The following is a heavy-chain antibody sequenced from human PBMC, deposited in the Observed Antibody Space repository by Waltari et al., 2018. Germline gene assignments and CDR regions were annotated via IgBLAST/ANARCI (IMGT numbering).Heavy chain of an antibody. D-gene: IGHD3-10*01. V-gene: IGHV3-21*02. CDR1: GFDFRAYA. Sequence: EVRLAESGGGLVKPGGSLRLSCIASGFDFRAYAMNWVRQAPGTGLEWVSSIGGTHSNIFYADSVKGRFTVSRDNAKKSLYLQMDNLRAEDTGLYYCTRDLYGSGGDWFDPWGQGTLVTVSS. CDR3: TRDLYGSGGDWFDP. CDR2: IGGTHSNI. J-gene: IGHJ5*02.